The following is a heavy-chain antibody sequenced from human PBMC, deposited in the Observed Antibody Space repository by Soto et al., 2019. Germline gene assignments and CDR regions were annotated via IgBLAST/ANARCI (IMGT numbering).Heavy chain of an antibody. CDR1: GYRFTNYW. D-gene: IGHD2-15*01. J-gene: IGHJ4*02. CDR3: ARGSVVAATLFDY. Sequence: GESLKISCKGSGYRFTNYWIGWVRQMPGKVLEWMGIIYPGDFDTRYSPSFQGQVTISADKSINTAYLQWSSLKASDTAMYYCARGSVVAATLFDYWGQGTLVTVSS. V-gene: IGHV5-51*01. CDR2: IYPGDFDT.